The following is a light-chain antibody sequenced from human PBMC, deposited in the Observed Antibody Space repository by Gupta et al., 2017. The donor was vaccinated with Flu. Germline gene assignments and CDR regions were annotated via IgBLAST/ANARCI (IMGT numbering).Light chain of an antibody. Sequence: QSVLTQSPSVSGAPGQGVTISCSGRNSNIGAGYDVNWYQQRPGTAPKLLIYGDRSRPSGVPQRFSGSKSGTSASLAITGLQADDEADYYCQSYDSNLSAWVFGGGTKLTVL. CDR2: GDR. CDR3: QSYDSNLSAWV. CDR1: NSNIGAGYD. J-gene: IGLJ2*01. V-gene: IGLV1-40*01.